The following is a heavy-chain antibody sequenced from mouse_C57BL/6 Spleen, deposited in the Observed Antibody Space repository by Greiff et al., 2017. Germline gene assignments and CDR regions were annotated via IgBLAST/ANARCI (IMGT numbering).Heavy chain of an antibody. CDR2: IDPANGNT. CDR3: ARNSDLIYYDYESAMDY. Sequence: VQLQQSVAELVRPGASVKLSCTASGFNIKNTYMHWVKQRPEQGLEWIGRIDPANGNTKYAPKFQGKATITADTSSNTAYLQLSSLTSEDTAIYYCARNSDLIYYDYESAMDYWGQGTSVTVSS. V-gene: IGHV14-3*01. J-gene: IGHJ4*01. D-gene: IGHD2-4*01. CDR1: GFNIKNTY.